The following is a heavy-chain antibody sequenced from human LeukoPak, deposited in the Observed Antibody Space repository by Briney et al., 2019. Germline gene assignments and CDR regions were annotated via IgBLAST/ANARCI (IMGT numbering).Heavy chain of an antibody. J-gene: IGHJ4*02. V-gene: IGHV3-23*01. Sequence: PGGSLRLSCAVSGFSVTNNYMSWVRQAPGKGLEWVSAISGSGGSTYYADSVKGRFTISRDNSRNTLYVQMNSLRAEDTAVYYCAKLLYDILTPLEYWGQGTLVTVSS. CDR2: ISGSGGST. CDR1: GFSVTNNY. CDR3: AKLLYDILTPLEY. D-gene: IGHD3-9*01.